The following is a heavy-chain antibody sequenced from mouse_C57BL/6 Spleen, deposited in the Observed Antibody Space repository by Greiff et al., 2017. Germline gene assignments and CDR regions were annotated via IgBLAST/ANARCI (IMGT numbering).Heavy chain of an antibody. J-gene: IGHJ4*01. CDR1: GYTFTSYW. CDR3: ARTTTDFYYAMDY. CDR2: IYPGSGST. Sequence: QVQLQQSGAELVKPGASVKMSCKASGYTFTSYWITWVKQRPGQGLEWIGDIYPGSGSTNYNEKFKSKATLTVDTSSSTAYMQLSSLTSEDSAVYYCARTTTDFYYAMDYWGQGTSVTVSS. V-gene: IGHV1-55*01. D-gene: IGHD1-1*01.